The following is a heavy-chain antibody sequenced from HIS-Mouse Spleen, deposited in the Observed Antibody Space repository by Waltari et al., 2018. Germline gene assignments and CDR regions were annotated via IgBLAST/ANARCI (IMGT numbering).Heavy chain of an antibody. CDR1: GFTFSSYW. D-gene: IGHD1-1*01. V-gene: IGHV3-74*01. CDR3: ARDLELDAFDI. CDR2: INSDGSST. J-gene: IGHJ3*02. Sequence: EVQLVESGGGLVQPGGSLRLSGAASGFTFSSYWMHWVRQAPGKGLVGVSRINSDGSSTSYADSVKGRFTISRDNAKNTLYLQMNSLRAEDTAVYYCARDLELDAFDIWGQGTMVTVSS.